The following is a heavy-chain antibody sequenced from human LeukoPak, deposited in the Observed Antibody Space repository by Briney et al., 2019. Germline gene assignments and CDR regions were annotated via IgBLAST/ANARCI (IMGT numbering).Heavy chain of an antibody. CDR2: INHSGST. CDR1: GGSFSGYY. D-gene: IGHD2-21*02. V-gene: IGHV4-34*01. CDR3: ARTVVTAAWYYFDY. Sequence: SETLSLTCAVYGGSFSGYYWSWIRQPPGKGLEWIGEINHSGSTNYNPSLKSRVTISLDTSKNQFSLKLSSVTAADTAVYYCARTVVTAAWYYFDYWGQGTLVTVSS. J-gene: IGHJ4*02.